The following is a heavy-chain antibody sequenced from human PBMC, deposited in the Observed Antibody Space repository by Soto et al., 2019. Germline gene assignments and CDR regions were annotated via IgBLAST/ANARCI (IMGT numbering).Heavy chain of an antibody. CDR2: IYHSGST. Sequence: PSETLSLTCAVSGGSINSSRWWSWVRQPPGKGLEWIGEIYHSGSTNYNPSLKSRVTISVDKSKNQFSLKLSSVTAADTAIYYCARDRERYSYGMDVWGQGTTVTVSS. CDR1: GGSINSSRW. J-gene: IGHJ6*02. D-gene: IGHD3-9*01. CDR3: ARDRERYSYGMDV. V-gene: IGHV4-4*02.